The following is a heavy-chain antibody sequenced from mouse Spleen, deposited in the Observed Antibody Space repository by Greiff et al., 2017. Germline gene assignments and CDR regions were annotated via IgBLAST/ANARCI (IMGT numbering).Heavy chain of an antibody. CDR3: ARHDLGEAGWFAY. V-gene: IGHV5-9-2*01. Sequence: EVKLMESGGGLVKPGGSLKLSCAASGFTFSSYGMSWVRQTPEKRLEWVATISGGGSYTYYPDSVKGRFTISRDNAKNNLYLQMSSLRSEDTALYYCARHDLGEAGWFAYWGQGTLVTVSA. CDR1: GFTFSSYG. J-gene: IGHJ3*01. CDR2: ISGGGSYT. D-gene: IGHD4-1*01.